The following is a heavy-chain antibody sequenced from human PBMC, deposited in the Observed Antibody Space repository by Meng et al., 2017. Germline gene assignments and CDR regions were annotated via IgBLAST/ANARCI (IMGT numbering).Heavy chain of an antibody. J-gene: IGHJ4*01. CDR2: ISGSGGST. CDR1: GFTFSSYA. D-gene: IGHD6-13*01. CDR3: ARGSYSTSWYVGDY. V-gene: IGHV3-23*01. Sequence: GESLKISCAASGFTFSSYAMSWVRQAPGKGLEWVSAISGSGGSTYYADSVKGRFTISRDNSKNTLNLQMNSLRAADTAVYYCARGSYSTSWYVGDYWGHGTLVTVSS.